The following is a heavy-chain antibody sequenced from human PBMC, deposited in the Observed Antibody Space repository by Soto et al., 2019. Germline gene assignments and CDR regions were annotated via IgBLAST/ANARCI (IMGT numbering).Heavy chain of an antibody. CDR3: ARDEAAGEYAFDI. Sequence: QVQLQQWGAGLLKPSETLSLTCAVYGGSFSGYYWSWIRQPPGKGLEWIGEINHSGSTNYNPSLKSRVTISVDTSKNQLSLKLSSVTAADTAVYYCARDEAAGEYAFDIWGQGTMVTVSS. J-gene: IGHJ3*02. D-gene: IGHD3-16*01. CDR1: GGSFSGYY. V-gene: IGHV4-34*01. CDR2: INHSGST.